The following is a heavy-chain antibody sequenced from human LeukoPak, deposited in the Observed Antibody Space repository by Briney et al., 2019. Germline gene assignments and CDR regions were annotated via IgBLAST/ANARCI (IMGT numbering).Heavy chain of an antibody. CDR2: INHSGST. V-gene: IGHV4-34*01. CDR3: ARGALGSHHAGAFDI. CDR1: GGSISSYY. D-gene: IGHD1-14*01. J-gene: IGHJ3*02. Sequence: SETLSLTCTVSGGSISSYYWSWIRQPPGKGLEWIGEINHSGSTNYNPSLKSRVTISVDTSKNQFSLKLSSVTAADTAVYYCARGALGSHHAGAFDIWGQGTMVTVSS.